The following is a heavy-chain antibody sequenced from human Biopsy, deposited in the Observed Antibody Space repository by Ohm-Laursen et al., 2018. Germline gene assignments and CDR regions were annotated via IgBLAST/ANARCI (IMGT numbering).Heavy chain of an antibody. J-gene: IGHJ6*02. CDR2: INPSGGT. Sequence: PSETLSLTCAVYDGSFSGYYWSWLRQPPGMGLEWIGEINPSGGTNYNPSLTGRVSISLDTSKIHLALKLSSVTAADTAVYYCASVAGPRTDYYYSNMDVWGRGTTVTVSS. D-gene: IGHD2-2*01. CDR1: DGSFSGYY. CDR3: ASVAGPRTDYYYSNMDV. V-gene: IGHV4-34*01.